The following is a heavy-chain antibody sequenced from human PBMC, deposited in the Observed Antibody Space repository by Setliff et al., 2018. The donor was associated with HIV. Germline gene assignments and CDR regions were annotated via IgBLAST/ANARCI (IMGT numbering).Heavy chain of an antibody. CDR3: ARDRRYCSGGSCSKFFDY. V-gene: IGHV1-69*05. CDR1: GGTFSSYA. CDR2: IIPIFGTA. D-gene: IGHD2-15*01. Sequence: SVKVSCKASGGTFSSYAISWVRQAPGQGLEWMGGIIPIFGTANYAQKFQGRVTITTDESTSTAYMELSSLRSEDTAVYSCARDRRYCSGGSCSKFFDYWGQGTLVTVSS. J-gene: IGHJ4*02.